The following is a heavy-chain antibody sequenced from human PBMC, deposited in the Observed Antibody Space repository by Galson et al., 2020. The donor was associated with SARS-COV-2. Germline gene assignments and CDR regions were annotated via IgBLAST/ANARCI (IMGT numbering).Heavy chain of an antibody. D-gene: IGHD6-13*01. J-gene: IGHJ6*02. CDR3: TNVAAAYAMDV. Sequence: GGSLRLSCAASGFTFSNYGMSWVRQAPGKGLEWVSAISCSGGTTYYADSVKGRFTISRDNSKNTVFLQMNSLRDDDTAIYYCTNVAAAYAMDVWGQGTTVTVSS. CDR2: ISCSGGTT. CDR1: GFTFSNYG. V-gene: IGHV3-23*01.